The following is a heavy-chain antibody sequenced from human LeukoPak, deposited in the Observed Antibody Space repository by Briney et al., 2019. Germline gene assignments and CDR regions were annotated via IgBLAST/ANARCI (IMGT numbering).Heavy chain of an antibody. CDR2: IKSKVDGGTI. CDR3: TRSSWYPLDYFDY. CDR1: GFTFSNAW. V-gene: IGHV3-15*01. D-gene: IGHD6-13*01. J-gene: IGHJ4*02. Sequence: GGSLRLSCAASGFTFSNAWMNWVRQAPGKGLEWVGRIKSKVDGGTIEYAAPVKGRFTISRDDSKNTAYLQMNSLKTEDTAVYYCTRSSWYPLDYFDYWGQGTLVTVSS.